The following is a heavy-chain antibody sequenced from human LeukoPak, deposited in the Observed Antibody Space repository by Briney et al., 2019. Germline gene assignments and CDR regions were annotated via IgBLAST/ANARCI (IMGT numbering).Heavy chain of an antibody. V-gene: IGHV4-4*02. CDR1: GGSISSSNW. J-gene: IGHJ6*03. D-gene: IGHD2-15*01. CDR2: IYHSGST. CDR3: ARGYCSGGSCYSYYYYNYMDV. Sequence: PSETLSLTYAVSGGSISSSNWWRWVRPPPGKGLEWIGEIYHSGSTNYNPSLKSRVTISVDKSKNQFSLKLSSVTAADTAVYYCARGYCSGGSCYSYYYYNYMDVWGKGTTVTVSS.